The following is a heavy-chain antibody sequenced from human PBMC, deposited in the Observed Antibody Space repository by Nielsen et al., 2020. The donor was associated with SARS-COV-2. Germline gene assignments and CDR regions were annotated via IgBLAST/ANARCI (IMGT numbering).Heavy chain of an antibody. J-gene: IGHJ3*01. V-gene: IGHV3-11*03. D-gene: IGHD3-10*01. Sequence: GGSLRLSCAGSGFEFSDYYMHWIRQAPGKGLEWLSYISSSSNFRNFADSVKGRFTISRDNAAKSLYLQLNSLRAEDTAVYYCARRWFGSGSDREAFDVWGRGTMVTVSS. CDR3: ARRWFGSGSDREAFDV. CDR1: GFEFSDYY. CDR2: ISSSSNFR.